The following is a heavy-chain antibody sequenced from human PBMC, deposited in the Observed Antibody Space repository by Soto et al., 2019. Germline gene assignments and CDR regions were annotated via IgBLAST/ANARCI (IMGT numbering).Heavy chain of an antibody. CDR3: AKDDGAYSGSFVFDY. D-gene: IGHD1-26*01. V-gene: IGHV3-30*18. J-gene: IGHJ4*02. CDR2: ISYDGSNK. CDR1: GFTFSSYG. Sequence: PVGSLRLACAASGFTFSSYGMHWVRQAPGKGLEWVAVISYDGSNKYYADSVKGRFTISRDNSKNTLYLQMNSLRAEDTAVYYCAKDDGAYSGSFVFDYWGQGTLVTVSS.